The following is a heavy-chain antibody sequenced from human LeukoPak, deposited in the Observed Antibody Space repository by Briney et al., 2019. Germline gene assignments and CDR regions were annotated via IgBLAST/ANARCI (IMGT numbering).Heavy chain of an antibody. J-gene: IGHJ3*02. CDR3: AKAGYRGYDGAFDI. D-gene: IGHD5-12*01. CDR2: IHYSGST. Sequence: KPSETLSLTCTVSGGSINSGVNYWSWIRQHPGKGLEWIGYIHYSGSTYYNPSLKSRITISVDTSKNQLSLKLSSVTAADTAVYYCAKAGYRGYDGAFDIWGQGTMITVSS. CDR1: GGSINSGVNY. V-gene: IGHV4-31*03.